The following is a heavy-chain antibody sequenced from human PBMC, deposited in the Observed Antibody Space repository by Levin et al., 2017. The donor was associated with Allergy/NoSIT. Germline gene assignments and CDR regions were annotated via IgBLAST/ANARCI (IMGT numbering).Heavy chain of an antibody. Sequence: PGGSLRLSCAASGFTFSDYYMNWIRQAPGKGLEWVSYISSSSSFTNYADSVKGRFTISRDNAKNSLYLQMNSLRAEDTAVYYCARKDPGGATGYWGQGTLVTVSS. D-gene: IGHD1-14*01. CDR2: ISSSSSFT. CDR3: ARKDPGGATGY. V-gene: IGHV3-11*03. J-gene: IGHJ4*02. CDR1: GFTFSDYY.